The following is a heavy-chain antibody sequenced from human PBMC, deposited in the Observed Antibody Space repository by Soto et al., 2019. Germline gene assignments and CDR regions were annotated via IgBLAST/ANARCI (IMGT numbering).Heavy chain of an antibody. CDR2: IIPIFGTV. CDR1: GGTFSSYA. CDR3: TGSYDLRYYFDH. D-gene: IGHD3-3*01. J-gene: IGHJ4*02. Sequence: QVQLVQSGAEVNKPGSSVKVSCKASGGTFSSYAISWVRQAPGQGLEWMGGIIPIFGTVNYAQKFQGRVTITADESTSTAYLELSSLISKETAVYYCTGSYDLRYYFDHLGQGTLVTVSS. V-gene: IGHV1-69*01.